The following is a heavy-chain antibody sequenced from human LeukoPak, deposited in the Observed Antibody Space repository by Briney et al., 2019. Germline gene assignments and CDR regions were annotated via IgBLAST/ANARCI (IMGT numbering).Heavy chain of an antibody. D-gene: IGHD3-3*01. J-gene: IGHJ6*04. CDR2: IIPIFGTA. V-gene: IGHV1-69*13. Sequence: SVKVSCKASGGTFSSYAISWVRQAPGQGLEWMGGIIPIFGTANYAQKFQGRVTITADESTSTAYMELSSLRSEDTAVYYCARVLRFLEWPPYYYYYYGIDVWGKGTTVTVSS. CDR1: GGTFSSYA. CDR3: ARVLRFLEWPPYYYYYYGIDV.